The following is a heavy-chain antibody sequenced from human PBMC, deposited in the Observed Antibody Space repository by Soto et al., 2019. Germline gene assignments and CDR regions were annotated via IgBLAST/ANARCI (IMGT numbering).Heavy chain of an antibody. CDR1: GFTFSSYA. Sequence: GGSLRLSCAASGFTFSSYAMSWVRQAPGKGLEWVSAISGSGGSTYYADSVKGRFTISRDNSKNTLYLEMNSLRAEDTAVYYCAKNRLVERWLQLLFGYWGQGTLVTVSS. CDR2: ISGSGGST. V-gene: IGHV3-23*01. D-gene: IGHD5-12*01. J-gene: IGHJ4*02. CDR3: AKNRLVERWLQLLFGY.